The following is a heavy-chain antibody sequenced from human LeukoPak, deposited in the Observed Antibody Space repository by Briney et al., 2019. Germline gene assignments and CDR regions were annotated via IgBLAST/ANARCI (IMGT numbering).Heavy chain of an antibody. CDR2: IISSSSTI. Sequence: GGSLRLSCAASGFTFSSYSMNWVRQAPGKGLEWVSYIISSSSTIYYADSVKGRFTISRDNSKNTLYLQMNSLRAEDTAVYYCAKDPYGSGSYYPHNWFDPWGQGTLVTVSS. CDR3: AKDPYGSGSYYPHNWFDP. V-gene: IGHV3-48*01. CDR1: GFTFSSYS. D-gene: IGHD3-10*01. J-gene: IGHJ5*02.